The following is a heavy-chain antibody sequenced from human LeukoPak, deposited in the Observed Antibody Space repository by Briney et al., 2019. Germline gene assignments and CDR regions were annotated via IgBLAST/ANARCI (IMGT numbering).Heavy chain of an antibody. CDR3: ARPPYDILTGYEYYFDY. V-gene: IGHV5-51*01. D-gene: IGHD3-9*01. CDR1: GYSFTSYW. Sequence: GESLKISCKGSGYSFTSYWIGWVRQMPGKGLEWMGIIYPGDSDTRYSPSFQGQVTISADKSISTAYLQWSSLKASDTAMYYCARPPYDILTGYEYYFDYWGQGTLVTVSS. CDR2: IYPGDSDT. J-gene: IGHJ4*02.